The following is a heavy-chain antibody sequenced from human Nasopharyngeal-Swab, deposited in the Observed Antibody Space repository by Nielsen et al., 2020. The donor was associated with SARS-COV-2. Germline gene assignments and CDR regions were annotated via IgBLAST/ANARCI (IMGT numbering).Heavy chain of an antibody. CDR1: GLTFSSYA. Sequence: GESLKISCAASGLTFSSYAMSWVRQAPGKGLEWVSTISGSGASTDYADSVRGRFTISRDNSKNTLYLQMSSLRAEDTAVYYCARDGYGFDYWGQGTLVTVSS. CDR2: ISGSGAST. J-gene: IGHJ4*02. CDR3: ARDGYGFDY. D-gene: IGHD5-18*01. V-gene: IGHV3-23*01.